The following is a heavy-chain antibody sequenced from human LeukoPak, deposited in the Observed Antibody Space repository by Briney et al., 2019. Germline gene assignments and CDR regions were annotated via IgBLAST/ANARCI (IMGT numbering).Heavy chain of an antibody. Sequence: PSETLSLTCTVSGGSISSSSYYWGWIRQPPGKGLEWIGSIYYSGSTYYNPPLKSRVTISVDTSKNQFSLKLSSVTAADTAVYYCARRSMVRGVIIADYWGQGTLVTVSS. CDR1: GGSISSSSYY. V-gene: IGHV4-39*01. CDR2: IYYSGST. D-gene: IGHD3-10*01. CDR3: ARRSMVRGVIIADY. J-gene: IGHJ4*02.